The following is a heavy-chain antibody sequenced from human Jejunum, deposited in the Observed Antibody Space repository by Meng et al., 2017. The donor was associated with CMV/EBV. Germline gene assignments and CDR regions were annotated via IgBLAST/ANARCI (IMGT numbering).Heavy chain of an antibody. CDR2: INHRGGT. D-gene: IGHD2-21*01. CDR1: GGSFSSYY. J-gene: IGHJ4*02. V-gene: IGHV4-34*01. CDR3: ARGGGDPIRGVLHFDY. Sequence: QGQLQQWGAGLLKPSETLSLTCSVYGGSFSSYYWSWIRQPPGKGLEWIAEINHRGGTNYNPSLKSRVTISLDTSNSHFSLKLTSVTAADTAVYFCARGGGDPIRGVLHFDYWGQGTLVTVSS.